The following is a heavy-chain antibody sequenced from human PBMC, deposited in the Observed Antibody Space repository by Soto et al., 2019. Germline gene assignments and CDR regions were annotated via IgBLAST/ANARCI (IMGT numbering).Heavy chain of an antibody. V-gene: IGHV1-3*01. J-gene: IGHJ2*01. CDR2: INAGNGNT. D-gene: IGHD2-21*02. CDR1: GYTFTTYA. Sequence: QVQLVQSGAEVKKPGASVKVSCKASGYTFTTYAMHWVRQAPGQRLEWMGWINAGNGNTKYSQKFQGRVTITRDTSARTVYMQLSSLRSEDTTGYYCARGPPLPYCGGDCHWYFDLWGRGTLVTVSS. CDR3: ARGPPLPYCGGDCHWYFDL.